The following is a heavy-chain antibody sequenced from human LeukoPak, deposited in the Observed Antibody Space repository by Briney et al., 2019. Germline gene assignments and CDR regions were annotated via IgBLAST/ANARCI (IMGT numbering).Heavy chain of an antibody. D-gene: IGHD3-10*01. CDR1: GFTFSSYA. CDR2: ISGSGGST. CDR3: AKDLVTMVRGDDAFDI. J-gene: IGHJ3*02. Sequence: QSGGSLRPSCAASGFTFSSYAMSWVRQAPGKGLEWVSAISGSGGSTYYADSVKGRFTISRDNSKNTLYLQMNSLRAEDTAVYYCAKDLVTMVRGDDAFDIWGQGTMVTVSS. V-gene: IGHV3-23*01.